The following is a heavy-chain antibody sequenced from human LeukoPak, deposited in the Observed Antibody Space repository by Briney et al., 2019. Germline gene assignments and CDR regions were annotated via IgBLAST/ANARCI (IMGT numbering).Heavy chain of an antibody. D-gene: IGHD3-22*01. CDR1: GYTFTSYD. CDR2: MNPKSGNT. CDR3: ALGYYDSSGDAFDI. J-gene: IGHJ3*02. Sequence: GASVKVSCKASGYTFTSYDINWVRQATGQGLEWMGWMNPKSGNTGYAQKFQGRVTMTRNTSISTAYMELSSLRSEDTAVYYCALGYYDSSGDAFDIWGQGTMVTVSS. V-gene: IGHV1-8*01.